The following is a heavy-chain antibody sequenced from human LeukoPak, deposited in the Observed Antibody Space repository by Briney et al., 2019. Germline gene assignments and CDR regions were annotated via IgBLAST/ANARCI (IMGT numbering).Heavy chain of an antibody. J-gene: IGHJ4*02. CDR3: AKGRGGSSWYSD. Sequence: PGGSLRLSCAASGFTFSSYAMSWVRQAPGKGLEWVSAISGSGGSTYYADSVKGRSTISRDNSKNTLYLQMNSLRAEDTAVYYCAKGRGGSSWYSDWGQGTLVTVSS. CDR1: GFTFSSYA. V-gene: IGHV3-23*01. D-gene: IGHD6-13*01. CDR2: ISGSGGST.